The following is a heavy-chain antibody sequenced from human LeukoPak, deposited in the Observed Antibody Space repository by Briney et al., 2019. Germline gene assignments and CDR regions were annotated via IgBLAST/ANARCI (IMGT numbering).Heavy chain of an antibody. J-gene: IGHJ4*02. CDR2: IYYSGST. Sequence: PSETLSLTCTVSGGSISNKYWSWIRQPPGKGLEWIGYIYYSGSTNYNPSLKSRVTILVDTSKNQFSLKLSSVTAADTAVYYCARSGSGYLRYYFDYWGQGTLVTVSS. CDR1: GGSISNKY. D-gene: IGHD5-12*01. V-gene: IGHV4-59*12. CDR3: ARSGSGYLRYYFDY.